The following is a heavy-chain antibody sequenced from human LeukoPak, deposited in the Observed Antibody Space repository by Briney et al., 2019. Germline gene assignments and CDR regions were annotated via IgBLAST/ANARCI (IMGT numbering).Heavy chain of an antibody. CDR2: IYYNGST. CDR1: GGSISSYY. V-gene: IGHV4-59*08. D-gene: IGHD3-3*02. J-gene: IGHJ3*02. Sequence: TPSETLSLTCTVSGGSISSYYWSWIRQPPGKGLEWIGYIYYNGSTNYNPSLKSRVTISVDTSKNQFSLKLSSVTAADTAVYYCARRGILAAFDIWGQGTMVTVSS. CDR3: ARRGILAAFDI.